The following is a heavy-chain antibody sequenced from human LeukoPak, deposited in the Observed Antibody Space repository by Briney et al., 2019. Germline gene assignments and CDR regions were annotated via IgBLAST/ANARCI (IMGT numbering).Heavy chain of an antibody. CDR3: ARVGKQWQPYLLGY. CDR2: MNPNSGNT. D-gene: IGHD6-19*01. V-gene: IGHV1-8*01. Sequence: ASVKVSCKASGYTFTSYDINWVRRATGQGLEWMGWMNPNSGNTGYAQKFQGRVTMTRNTSISTAYMELSSLRSEDTAVHYCARVGKQWQPYLLGYWGQGTLVTVSS. CDR1: GYTFTSYD. J-gene: IGHJ4*02.